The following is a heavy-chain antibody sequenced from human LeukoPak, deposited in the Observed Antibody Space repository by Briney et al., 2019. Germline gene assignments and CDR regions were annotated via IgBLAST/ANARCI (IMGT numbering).Heavy chain of an antibody. CDR1: GYTFTGYY. CDR3: ARDSSNYHDSSGYN. J-gene: IGHJ4*02. CDR2: INPNSGGT. V-gene: IGHV1-2*02. D-gene: IGHD3-22*01. Sequence: ASVKVSCKASGYTFTGYYMHWVRQAPGQGLEWMGWINPNSGGTNYAQKFQGRVTMTRDTSISTAYMELSRLRSDDTAVYYCARDSSNYHDSSGYNWGQGTLVTVSS.